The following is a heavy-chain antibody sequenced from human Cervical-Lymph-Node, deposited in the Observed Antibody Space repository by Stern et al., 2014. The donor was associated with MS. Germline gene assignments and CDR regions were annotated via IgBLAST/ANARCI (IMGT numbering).Heavy chain of an antibody. CDR2: LSNEGNKQ. D-gene: IGHD2-15*01. V-gene: IGHV3-30-3*01. CDR1: GFIFSSYA. CDR3: ARDTCRGGGCYFRY. Sequence: VQLVESGGGVVQPGRSLRLSCAASGFIFSSYAMHWVRQAPGKGLDWVAFLSNEGNKQFYADSVKVRFTISRDNSNNTLYLQMNSLRPEDTAVYYCARDTCRGGGCYFRYWGQGILITVSS. J-gene: IGHJ4*02.